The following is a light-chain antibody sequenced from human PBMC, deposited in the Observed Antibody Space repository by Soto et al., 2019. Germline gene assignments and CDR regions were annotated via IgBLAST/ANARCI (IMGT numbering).Light chain of an antibody. Sequence: QSALTQPRSVSGSPGQPVTISCTGTSSDVGGYNYVSWYQQHPGKAPKLLIYDVSQRPSGVPDCFTCSRSGNTASLTLSGRRAANDGDYHCFSYAGHHSLFGGGTKLTV. J-gene: IGLJ2*01. CDR1: SSDVGGYNY. CDR2: DVS. V-gene: IGLV2-11*01. CDR3: FSYAGHHSL.